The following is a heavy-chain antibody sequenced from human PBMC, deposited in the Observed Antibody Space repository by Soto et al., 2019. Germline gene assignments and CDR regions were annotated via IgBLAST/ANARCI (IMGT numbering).Heavy chain of an antibody. Sequence: MQMVESGGGSVQPGGSLRLSCAASGLPFSHYWMHWVRQTPGKGLVWVSRINPAGTITNYADSVEGRFTISRDNADSALFLQMNSLSAEDTAIYYCTSDTFGLRDTWGQGTLVTVSS. D-gene: IGHD3-16*01. CDR2: INPAGTIT. V-gene: IGHV3-74*01. J-gene: IGHJ5*02. CDR1: GLPFSHYW. CDR3: TSDTFGLRDT.